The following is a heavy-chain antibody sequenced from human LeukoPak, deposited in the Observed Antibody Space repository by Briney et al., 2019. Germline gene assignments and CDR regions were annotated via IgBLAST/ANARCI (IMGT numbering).Heavy chain of an antibody. Sequence: KPGGSLRLSCAASGFIFSSYAMSWVRQAPGKGLEWVSTISDGGTYIYYADSVKGRFTISRDNANNSLFLQMHSLRADDTAVYFCARDRMISFGGVIGKHALHIWGQGTMVTVSS. J-gene: IGHJ3*02. CDR2: ISDGGTYI. CDR1: GFIFSSYA. D-gene: IGHD3-16*02. V-gene: IGHV3-21*06. CDR3: ARDRMISFGGVIGKHALHI.